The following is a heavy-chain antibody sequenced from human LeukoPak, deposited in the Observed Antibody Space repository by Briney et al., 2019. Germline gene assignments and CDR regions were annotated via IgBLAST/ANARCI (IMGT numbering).Heavy chain of an antibody. CDR2: IKQDGSEK. CDR3: ARERHYGFDY. V-gene: IGHV3-7*01. D-gene: IGHD4-17*01. Sequence: GGSLRLSCAASGFTLSSYWMSWVRQAPGKGLEWVANIKQDGSEKYYVDSVKGRFTISRDNAKNSLYLQMNSLRAEDTAVYYCARERHYGFDYWGQGTLVTVSS. J-gene: IGHJ4*02. CDR1: GFTLSSYW.